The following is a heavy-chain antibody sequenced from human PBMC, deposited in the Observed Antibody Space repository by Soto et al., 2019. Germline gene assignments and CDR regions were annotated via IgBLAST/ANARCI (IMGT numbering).Heavy chain of an antibody. CDR2: ISPYSGHT. Sequence: QGHMVQSGGEVKKPGASVKVSCKASGYTFTNYGISWVRQAPGQGLEWVGWISPYSGHTNYARRLQGRVLMTMDTSATTVYMELRSLRSDDTAVHYCARYWGGRINALDFWGQGTMVTVSS. D-gene: IGHD3-16*01. CDR1: GYTFTNYG. J-gene: IGHJ3*01. V-gene: IGHV1-18*04. CDR3: ARYWGGRINALDF.